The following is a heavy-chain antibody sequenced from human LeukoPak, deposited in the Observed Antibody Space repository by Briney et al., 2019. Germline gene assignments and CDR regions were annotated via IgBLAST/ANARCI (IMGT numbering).Heavy chain of an antibody. CDR1: GYTFTSYG. V-gene: IGHV1-18*01. J-gene: IGHJ4*02. D-gene: IGHD6-13*01. Sequence: ASVKVSCKAAGYTFTSYGISWVRQAPGQGIECMGWISAYNGNTNYAQNLQGRVTMTTDTSTSTAYMELTRLRSDDTAVYYCAAGAAAADYWGQGTLVTVSS. CDR3: AAGAAAADY. CDR2: ISAYNGNT.